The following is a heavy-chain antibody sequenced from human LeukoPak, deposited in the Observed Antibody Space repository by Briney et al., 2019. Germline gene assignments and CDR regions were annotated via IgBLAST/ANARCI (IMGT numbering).Heavy chain of an antibody. D-gene: IGHD6-13*01. J-gene: IGHJ4*02. CDR3: ARGPIAAADPIYFDY. V-gene: IGHV1-8*02. CDR1: GYTFTGYY. Sequence: ASVKVSCKASGYTFTGYYMHWVRQAPGQGLEWMGWMNPNSGNTGYAQKFQGRVTMTRNTSISTAYMELSSLRSEDTAVYYCARGPIAAADPIYFDYWGQGTLVTVSS. CDR2: MNPNSGNT.